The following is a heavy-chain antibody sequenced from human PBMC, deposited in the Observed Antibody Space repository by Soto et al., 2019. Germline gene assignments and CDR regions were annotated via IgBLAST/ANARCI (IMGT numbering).Heavy chain of an antibody. CDR1: GGSINLYY. Sequence: SETLSLTCTVSGGSINLYYWSWLRQPPGKGQEWVASISYSGSTINYSPSLKSRVTISVDTSNNQFSLKLSSVTAADTAVYYCARLTTLYGSGSYYNPDSYYYYYGMDVWGQGTTVTVSS. J-gene: IGHJ6*02. D-gene: IGHD3-10*01. CDR3: ARLTTLYGSGSYYNPDSYYYYYGMDV. V-gene: IGHV4-59*08. CDR2: ISYSGSTI.